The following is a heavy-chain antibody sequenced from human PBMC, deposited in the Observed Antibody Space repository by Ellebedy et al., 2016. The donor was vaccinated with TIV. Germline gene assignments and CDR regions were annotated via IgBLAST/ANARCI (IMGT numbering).Heavy chain of an antibody. CDR2: INPSGGST. D-gene: IGHD6-13*01. Sequence: ASVKVSCKASGYTLSSYYMHWVRQAPGQGLEWMGIINPSGGSTSYAQRLKGRVTVTRDTSTSTVYMELTSLRSEDTAVYYCARGGSGTDWYFDLWGRGTLVTVSS. CDR3: ARGGSGTDWYFDL. V-gene: IGHV1-46*04. J-gene: IGHJ2*01. CDR1: GYTLSSYY.